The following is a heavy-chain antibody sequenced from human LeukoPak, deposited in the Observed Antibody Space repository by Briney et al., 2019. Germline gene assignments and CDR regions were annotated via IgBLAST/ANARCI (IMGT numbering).Heavy chain of an antibody. D-gene: IGHD3-16*01. V-gene: IGHV1-69*04. CDR2: IIPILDIT. J-gene: IGHJ6*02. Sequence: SSVKVSCKAFGGTFDSYALTWVRQAPGQALEWMGRIIPILDITIYAQKFQGRVTITADKSTSTAYIELSSLSSEDTAVYYCARDQGLIDPPPYGLDVWGRGTTVTVSS. CDR1: GGTFDSYA. CDR3: ARDQGLIDPPPYGLDV.